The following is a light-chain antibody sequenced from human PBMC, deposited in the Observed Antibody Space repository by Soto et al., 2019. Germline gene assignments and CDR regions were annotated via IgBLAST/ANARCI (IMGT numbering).Light chain of an antibody. CDR2: DVS. CDR1: SSDVGSYYL. CDR3: FSYGGSTWVYV. Sequence: QSALTQPASVSGSPGQSITISCTGSSSDVGSYYLVSWYQQHPGKAPKLMIYDVSQWPSGVSNRFSGSKSGYTASLTIACLQARDEADYYCFSYGGSTWVYVFGTGTKLTVL. J-gene: IGLJ1*01. V-gene: IGLV2-23*02.